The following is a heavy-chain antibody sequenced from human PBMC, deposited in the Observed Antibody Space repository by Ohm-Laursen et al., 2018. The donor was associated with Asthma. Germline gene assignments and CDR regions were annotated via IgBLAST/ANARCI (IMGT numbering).Heavy chain of an antibody. V-gene: IGHV4-30-2*01. J-gene: IGHJ3*02. D-gene: IGHD3-22*01. CDR3: ARGQDSSGYYSAFDI. CDR1: GGSISSGGYS. Sequence: SDTLSLTCAVSGGSISSGGYSWSWIRQPPGKGLEWIGYIYHSGSTYYNPSLKSRVTISVDRSKNQFSLKLSSVTAADTAVYYCARGQDSSGYYSAFDIWGQGTMVTVSS. CDR2: IYHSGST.